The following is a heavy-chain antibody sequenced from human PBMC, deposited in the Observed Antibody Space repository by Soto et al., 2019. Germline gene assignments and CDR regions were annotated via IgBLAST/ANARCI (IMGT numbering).Heavy chain of an antibody. CDR1: GYTFTSYD. CDR3: ARLKQDYAVA. CDR2: MNPNSGNT. Sequence: QVQLVQSGAEVKKPGASVKVSCKASGYTFTSYDINWVRLATGQGLEWMGWMNPNSGNTAYAQKCQGRVTMTRNTSISTGYMELSSLRSEDTAVCYCARLKQDYAVAWGQGTLVTVSS. D-gene: IGHD3-16*01. V-gene: IGHV1-8*01. J-gene: IGHJ5*02.